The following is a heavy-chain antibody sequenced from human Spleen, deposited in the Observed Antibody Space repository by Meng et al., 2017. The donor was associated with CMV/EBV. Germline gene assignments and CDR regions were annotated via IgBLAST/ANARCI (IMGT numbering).Heavy chain of an antibody. D-gene: IGHD6-6*01. CDR2: IRSSSTI. CDR3: ARHEGSIAGRYYYGMDV. Sequence: GESLKISCAASGFTFSDYYMSWVRQAPGKGLEWVSSIRSSSTIYYADSVKGRFTISRDNAENSLYLQMNSLRAEDTAVYYCARHEGSIAGRYYYGMDVWGQGTTVTVSS. CDR1: GFTFSDYY. V-gene: IGHV3-69-1*01. J-gene: IGHJ6*02.